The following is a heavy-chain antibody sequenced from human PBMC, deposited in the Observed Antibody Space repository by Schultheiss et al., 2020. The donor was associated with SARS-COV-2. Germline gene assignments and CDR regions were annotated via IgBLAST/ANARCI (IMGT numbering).Heavy chain of an antibody. Sequence: GGSLRLSCAASGFTFSSYAMHWVRQAPGKGLEWVAVISYDGSNKYHTDSVKGRFTISRDNSKNTLYLQMNSLRAEDTAVYYCARGLGGSYYYGMDVWGQGTTVTVSS. CDR3: ARGLGGSYYYGMDV. CDR2: ISYDGSNK. J-gene: IGHJ6*02. D-gene: IGHD1-26*01. CDR1: GFTFSSYA. V-gene: IGHV3-30*04.